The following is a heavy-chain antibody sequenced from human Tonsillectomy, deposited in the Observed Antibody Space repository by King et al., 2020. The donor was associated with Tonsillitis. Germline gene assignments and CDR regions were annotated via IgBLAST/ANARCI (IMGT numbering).Heavy chain of an antibody. V-gene: IGHV4-39*06. D-gene: IGHD2/OR15-2a*01. CDR3: AILLSLCRFGEFYYFYY. CDR1: GGSIKSNTYY. J-gene: IGHJ4*02. CDR2: VYYSGNI. Sequence: RLQLQESGPGLVKPSETLSLTCTVSGGSIKSNTYYWGWIRQPPGKGLEWIASVYYSGNIYYNPSLKSRVTISLDTSNNHFSLNLSSVTAADTAVYYCAILLSLCRFGEFYYFYYWGQGILVTVSS.